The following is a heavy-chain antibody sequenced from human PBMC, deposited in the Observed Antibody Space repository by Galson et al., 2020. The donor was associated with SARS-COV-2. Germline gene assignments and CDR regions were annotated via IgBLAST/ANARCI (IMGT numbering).Heavy chain of an antibody. CDR1: GFTFSSYA. CDR3: AREDYYGSGPVLDY. Sequence: AGSLRLSCAASGFTFSSYAMHWVRQAPGKGLEWVAVISYDGSNNYYADSVKGRFTISRDNSKNTLYLQMNSLRAEDTAVYYCAREDYYGSGPVLDYWGQGTLVTVSS. J-gene: IGHJ4*02. D-gene: IGHD3-10*01. CDR2: ISYDGSNN. V-gene: IGHV3-30*04.